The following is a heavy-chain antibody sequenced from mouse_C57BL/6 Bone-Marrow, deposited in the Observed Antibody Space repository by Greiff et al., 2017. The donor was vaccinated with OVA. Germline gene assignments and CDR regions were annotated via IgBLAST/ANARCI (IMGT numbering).Heavy chain of an antibody. D-gene: IGHD1-1*01. CDR1: GYTFTSYW. CDR2: IDPSDSYT. Sequence: VQLQQPGAELVMPGASVKLSCKASGYTFTSYWMHWVKQRPGQGLEWIGEIDPSDSYTNYNQKFKGKSTLTVDKSSSTAYMQLSSLTSEDSAVYYCAFYYGSSYDRWWFAYWGQGTLVTVSA. CDR3: AFYYGSSYDRWWFAY. J-gene: IGHJ3*01. V-gene: IGHV1-69*01.